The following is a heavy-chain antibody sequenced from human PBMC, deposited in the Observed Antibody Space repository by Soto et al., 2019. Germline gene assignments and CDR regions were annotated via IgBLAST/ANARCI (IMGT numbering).Heavy chain of an antibody. CDR2: IYYSGST. CDR1: GGSISSYY. Sequence: PSETLSLTCTVSGGSISSYYWSWIRQPPGKGLEWIGYIYYSGSTNYNPSLKSRVTISVDTSKNQFSLKLSSVTAADTAVYYCASGFSPRGVDYWGQGTLVTVSS. D-gene: IGHD2-8*01. J-gene: IGHJ4*02. CDR3: ASGFSPRGVDY. V-gene: IGHV4-59*01.